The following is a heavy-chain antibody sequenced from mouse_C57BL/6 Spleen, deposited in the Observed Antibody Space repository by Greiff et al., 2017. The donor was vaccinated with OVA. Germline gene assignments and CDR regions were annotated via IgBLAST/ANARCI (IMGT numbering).Heavy chain of an antibody. CDR3: ARPLYGYDQAWFAY. J-gene: IGHJ3*01. Sequence: QVQLQQSGAELMKPGASVKLSCKATGYTFTGYWIEWVKQRPGNGLEWIGEIRPESGSTNYNEKFKGKATFTVDTSSNTAYMQLSSLTSEDSAIYYCARPLYGYDQAWFAYWGKGTMVTVSA. D-gene: IGHD2-2*01. CDR1: GYTFTGYW. V-gene: IGHV1-9*01. CDR2: IRPESGST.